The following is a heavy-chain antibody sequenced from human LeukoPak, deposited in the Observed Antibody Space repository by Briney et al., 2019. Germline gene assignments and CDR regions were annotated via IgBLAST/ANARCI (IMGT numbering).Heavy chain of an antibody. CDR3: AREGAYGSGSYSYMDV. Sequence: ASVKVSCKASGYTFTGYYMHWVRQAPGQGLEWMGWINTNTGNPTYAQGFTGRFVFSLDTSVSTAYLQISSLKAEDTAVYYCAREGAYGSGSYSYMDVWGKGTTVTISS. J-gene: IGHJ6*03. D-gene: IGHD3-10*01. CDR2: INTNTGNP. CDR1: GYTFTGYY. V-gene: IGHV7-4-1*02.